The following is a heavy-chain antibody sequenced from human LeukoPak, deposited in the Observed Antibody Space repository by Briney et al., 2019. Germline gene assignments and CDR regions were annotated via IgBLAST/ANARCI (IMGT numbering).Heavy chain of an antibody. Sequence: GGSLRLSCAASGFTFSSYAMSWVRQAPGKGLEWVSGISGSGGSTYYADSVKGRFTISRDNSKNTLYLQMNSLRAEDTAVYYCAKDQSVTTYYYYYGMDVWGQGTTVTVSS. CDR2: ISGSGGST. J-gene: IGHJ6*02. CDR3: AKDQSVTTYYYYYGMDV. V-gene: IGHV3-23*01. CDR1: GFTFSSYA. D-gene: IGHD1-1*01.